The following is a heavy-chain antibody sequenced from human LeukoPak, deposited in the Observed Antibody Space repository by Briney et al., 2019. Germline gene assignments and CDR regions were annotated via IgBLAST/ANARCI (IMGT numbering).Heavy chain of an antibody. CDR3: AKDRPLRRHYYDSEVAMGH. CDR1: GFTFSSYA. Sequence: GGSLRLSCAASGFTFSSYAMSWVRQAPGKGLEWVSAISGSGGSTYYADSVKGRFTISRDNSKNTLYLQMNSLRAEDTAVYYCAKDRPLRRHYYDSEVAMGHWGQGTLVTVSS. CDR2: ISGSGGST. D-gene: IGHD3-22*01. J-gene: IGHJ4*02. V-gene: IGHV3-23*01.